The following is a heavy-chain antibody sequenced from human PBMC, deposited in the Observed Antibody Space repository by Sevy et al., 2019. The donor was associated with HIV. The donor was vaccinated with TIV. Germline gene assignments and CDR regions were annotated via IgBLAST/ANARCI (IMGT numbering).Heavy chain of an antibody. CDR2: IRSKANSYAT. V-gene: IGHV3-73*01. CDR1: GFTFSGSA. Sequence: GGSLRLSCAASGFTFSGSAMHWVRQASGKGLEWVGRIRSKANSYATAYAASVKGRFTISRDDSKNTAYLQMNSLKTEDTAVYYCIMHRYYGSGSYNAEYFQHWGQGTLVTVSS. J-gene: IGHJ1*01. CDR3: IMHRYYGSGSYNAEYFQH. D-gene: IGHD3-10*01.